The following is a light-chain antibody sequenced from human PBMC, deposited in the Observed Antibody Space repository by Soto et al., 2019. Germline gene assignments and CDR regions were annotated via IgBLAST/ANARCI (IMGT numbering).Light chain of an antibody. Sequence: QSELPKPGSVSGSPGQSITISCPGSSSSLRSYRLVSWYQHHPGKVPKLIIYEGSKRPSGVSNRFSGSEPGNTASLTISGLQAEDEADYYCCSSAPNRTIVLGTVTKGHVL. CDR1: SSSLRSYRL. J-gene: IGLJ1*01. CDR2: EGS. CDR3: CSSAPNRTIV. V-gene: IGLV2-23*01.